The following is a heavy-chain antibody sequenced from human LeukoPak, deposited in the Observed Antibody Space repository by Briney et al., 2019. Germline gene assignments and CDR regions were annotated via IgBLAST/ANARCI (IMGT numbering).Heavy chain of an antibody. D-gene: IGHD1-1*01. CDR3: ARGRSYNWNDFDP. V-gene: IGHV4-34*01. CDR2: INHSGST. Sequence: PSETLSLTCAVYGGSFSGYYWSWIRQPPGKGLEWIGGINHSGSTNYNPSLKSRVTISVDTSKNQFSLKLSSVTAADTAVYYCARGRSYNWNDFDPWGQGTLVTVSS. J-gene: IGHJ5*02. CDR1: GGSFSGYY.